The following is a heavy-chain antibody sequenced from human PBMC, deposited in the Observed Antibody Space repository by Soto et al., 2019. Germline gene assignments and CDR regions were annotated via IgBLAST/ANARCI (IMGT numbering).Heavy chain of an antibody. D-gene: IGHD6-13*01. V-gene: IGHV3-48*02. CDR3: ARGNSWYGYYGMYV. CDR1: GFTLSRYS. Sequence: GGSLRLSCAASGFTLSRYSINWVRQAPGKGLEWVSYISSSGSSISFADSVKGRFSISRDTAKNSLYLQMDSLRDEDTALYYCARGNSWYGYYGMYVWGQGTTVTVSS. CDR2: ISSSGSSI. J-gene: IGHJ6*02.